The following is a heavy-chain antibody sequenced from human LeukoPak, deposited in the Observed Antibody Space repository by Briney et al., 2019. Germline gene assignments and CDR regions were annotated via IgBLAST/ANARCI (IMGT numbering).Heavy chain of an antibody. Sequence: KPSETLSLTCAVYGGSFSGYYWSWIRQPPGKGLEWIGEINHSGSPNYNPSLKSRVTISVDTSKNQFSLKLSSVTAADTAVYYCARGSTRQWRDAFDIRGQGTMVTVSS. V-gene: IGHV4-34*01. CDR3: ARGSTRQWRDAFDI. J-gene: IGHJ3*02. D-gene: IGHD6-19*01. CDR2: INHSGSP. CDR1: GGSFSGYY.